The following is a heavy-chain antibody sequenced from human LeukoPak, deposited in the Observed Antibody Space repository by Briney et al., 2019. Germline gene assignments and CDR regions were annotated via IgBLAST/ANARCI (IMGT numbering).Heavy chain of an antibody. J-gene: IGHJ4*02. V-gene: IGHV3-30*02. Sequence: PGGSLRLSCAASGFTFSHYGMHWVPQAPGKGLEWVAFIPYDGRNKYYADSLQGRLTISRDNSMNTLYLQMSSLRAEDTARYYCAKDICGGNCYPHGGYWGQGTLVTVSS. CDR3: AKDICGGNCYPHGGY. D-gene: IGHD2-21*01. CDR1: GFTFSHYG. CDR2: IPYDGRNK.